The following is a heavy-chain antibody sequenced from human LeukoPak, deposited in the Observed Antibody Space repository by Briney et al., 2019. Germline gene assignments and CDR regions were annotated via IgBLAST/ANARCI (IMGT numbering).Heavy chain of an antibody. Sequence: GGSLRLSCAASGFTFSSYSMNWVRQAPGKGLEWVSSISITSNYIYYADSVKGRFTISRDNAKNSLFLQMNSLRAEDTALYYCARDGGSYGSGSYFPLYFDYWGQGTLVTVSS. J-gene: IGHJ4*02. CDR1: GFTFSSYS. CDR2: ISITSNYI. CDR3: ARDGGSYGSGSYFPLYFDY. V-gene: IGHV3-21*01. D-gene: IGHD3-10*01.